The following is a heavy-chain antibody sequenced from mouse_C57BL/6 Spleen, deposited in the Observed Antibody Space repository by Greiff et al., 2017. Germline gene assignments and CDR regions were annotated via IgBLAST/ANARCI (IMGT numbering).Heavy chain of an antibody. CDR2: INPNNGGT. CDR3: ARGSSRPWFAY. V-gene: IGHV1-26*01. D-gene: IGHD1-1*01. Sequence: EVQLQQSGPELVKPGASVKISCKASGYTFTDYYMNWVKQSHGKSLEWIGDINPNNGGTSYNQKFKGKATLTVDKSSSTAYMELRSLTSEDSAVYYCARGSSRPWFAYWGQVTLVTVSA. J-gene: IGHJ3*01. CDR1: GYTFTDYY.